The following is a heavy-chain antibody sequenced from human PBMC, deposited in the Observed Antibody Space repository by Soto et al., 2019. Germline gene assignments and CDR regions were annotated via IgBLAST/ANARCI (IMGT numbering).Heavy chain of an antibody. D-gene: IGHD2-15*01. V-gene: IGHV3-30-3*01. CDR3: ARAACDGSRCYTLVGLRYGMDV. CDR1: GFTFSSYV. CDR2: ISYDGNNK. J-gene: IGHJ6*02. Sequence: QVQLVESGGGVVQPGRSLRLSCAASGFTFSSYVMHWVRQAPGKGLEWVAVISYDGNNKYYADSVKGRFTISRDNSKNTLYLQMNSLRAEETAVYYCARAACDGSRCYTLVGLRYGMDVWGQGTTVTVSS.